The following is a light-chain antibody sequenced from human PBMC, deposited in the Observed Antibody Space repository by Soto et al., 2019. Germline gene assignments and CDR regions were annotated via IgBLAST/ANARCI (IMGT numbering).Light chain of an antibody. CDR3: QQNYNAPIT. CDR2: GAS. Sequence: ILLTQSPAPLSLSPGDRAALSCRASQSVSSYLAGYQQTPGQAQRLLIYGASTRDTGIPARFSGSGSGTDFTLTITSLEPEDFATYYCQQNYNAPITFGQGTRVDIK. CDR1: QSVSSY. J-gene: IGKJ5*01. V-gene: IGKV3-11*01.